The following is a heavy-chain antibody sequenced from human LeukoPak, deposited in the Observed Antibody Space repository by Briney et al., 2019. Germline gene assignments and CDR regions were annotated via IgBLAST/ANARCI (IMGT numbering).Heavy chain of an antibody. V-gene: IGHV4-59*11. D-gene: IGHD3-10*01. Sequence: SETLSLTCTVSGGSISSHYWSWIRQPPGKGLEWIGYIYYSGSTNYNPSLKSRVTISVDTCKNQFSLKLSSVTAADTAVYYCARRGYYFDYWGQGTLVTVSS. CDR1: GGSISSHY. J-gene: IGHJ4*02. CDR2: IYYSGST. CDR3: ARRGYYFDY.